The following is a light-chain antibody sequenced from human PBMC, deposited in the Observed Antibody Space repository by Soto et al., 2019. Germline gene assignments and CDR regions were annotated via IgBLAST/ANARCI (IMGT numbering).Light chain of an antibody. CDR3: QPYNTYSWT. CDR2: KAS. V-gene: IGKV1-5*03. CDR1: QSISSW. Sequence: DIQMTQSPSTLSASVGDRVTITCRARQSISSWLAWYQQKPGKAPKLLIYKASSLESGVPSRFSGSGSGTEFTLTISSLQPDDFATYYCQPYNTYSWTFGQGTKVEIK. J-gene: IGKJ1*01.